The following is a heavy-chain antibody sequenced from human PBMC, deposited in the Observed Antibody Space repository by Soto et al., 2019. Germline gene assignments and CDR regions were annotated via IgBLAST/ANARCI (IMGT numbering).Heavy chain of an antibody. D-gene: IGHD3-10*01. V-gene: IGHV1-69*12. J-gene: IGHJ6*02. CDR1: GGTFSNYA. CDR3: ARDLLRFGYTYADV. Sequence: QVELVQSGAEVKKPGSSVKVSCKASGGTFSNYALISRVRQAPGQGLEWMGGIIPIGATVNYAQKFQGRVTITADESTSTVYMDLGSLISEDTAVYYCARDLLRFGYTYADVWGQGSTVTVSS. CDR2: IIPIGATV.